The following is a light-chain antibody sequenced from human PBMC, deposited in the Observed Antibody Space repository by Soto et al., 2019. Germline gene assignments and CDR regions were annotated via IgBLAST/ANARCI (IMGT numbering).Light chain of an antibody. CDR2: DVS. Sequence: QSVLTQPPSVSGSPGQSVAISCTGTSSDVGGYNRVSWYQQAPGKAPKLLIYDVSNRPSGGSTRFSGSKSGNTASLTISGLQAEDEADYYCTSDASGSAYVFGPGTKVTVL. CDR3: TSDASGSAYV. CDR1: SSDVGGYNR. V-gene: IGLV2-18*02. J-gene: IGLJ1*01.